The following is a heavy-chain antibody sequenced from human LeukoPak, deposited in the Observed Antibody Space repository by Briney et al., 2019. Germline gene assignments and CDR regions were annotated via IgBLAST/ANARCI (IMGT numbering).Heavy chain of an antibody. CDR3: ARDYGDAFDL. V-gene: IGHV3-74*01. CDR1: GFTFSSYW. Sequence: GGSLRLSCAASGFTFSSYWMHWVRQAPGKGLVWVSHINSDGGSTTYADSVGGRFTISRDNTKNTLYLQMNSLRAEDTAVYSCARDYGDAFDLWGQGTMVTVSS. D-gene: IGHD3-16*01. CDR2: INSDGGST. J-gene: IGHJ3*01.